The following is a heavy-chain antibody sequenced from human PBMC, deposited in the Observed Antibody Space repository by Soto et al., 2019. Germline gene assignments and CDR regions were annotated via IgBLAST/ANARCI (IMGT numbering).Heavy chain of an antibody. CDR2: IIPLFGTT. V-gene: IGHV1-69*01. CDR3: AAELGFGKLSVV. CDR1: GYTFKNCV. Sequence: QVQVVQSGVEVRRPGSSVKVSCKASGYTFKNCVISWGRQAPGQGLEWMGGIIPLFGTTDFAQRFQGRLTITTDESTTTAYMELSRLRSEDTATYYCAAELGFGKLSVVWGQGTTVIVSS. J-gene: IGHJ6*02. D-gene: IGHD3-10*01.